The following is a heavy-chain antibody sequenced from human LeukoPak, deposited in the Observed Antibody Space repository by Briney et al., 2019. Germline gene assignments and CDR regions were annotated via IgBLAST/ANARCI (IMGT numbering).Heavy chain of an antibody. J-gene: IGHJ6*03. D-gene: IGHD5-12*01. CDR2: IRYDGSNK. CDR1: GFTFSSHG. Sequence: GGSLRLSCAASGFTFSSHGMHWVRQAPGKGLEWVAFIRYDGSNKYYADSVKGRFTISRDNSKNTLYLQMKSLRAEDTAVYYCAKGGGYEAQYYYYYLDVWGKGTTVTVYS. V-gene: IGHV3-30*02. CDR3: AKGGGYEAQYYYYYLDV.